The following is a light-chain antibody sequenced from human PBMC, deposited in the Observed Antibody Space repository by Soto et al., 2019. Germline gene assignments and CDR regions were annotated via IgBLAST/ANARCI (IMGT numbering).Light chain of an antibody. V-gene: IGKV1-5*01. CDR3: HQSKSGSFT. Sequence: DIQITQSPSTLSASVGDRVTVTCRARHPISTWLAWYQQKPGKAPKLLIYDASTLERGVPTRFGASGFETDFTLTINGLQPDDFATYYCHQSKSGSFTFGQGTRVEI. J-gene: IGKJ2*01. CDR2: DAS. CDR1: HPISTW.